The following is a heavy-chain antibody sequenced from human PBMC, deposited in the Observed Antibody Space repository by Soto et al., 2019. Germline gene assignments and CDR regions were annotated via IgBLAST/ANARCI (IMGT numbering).Heavy chain of an antibody. V-gene: IGHV4-34*04. CDR1: GASFSGFY. J-gene: IGHJ4*02. CDR3: ARGVSVTLAVQGGAPDKNYFDS. CDR2: IDHSGIT. D-gene: IGHD1-26*01. Sequence: SETLSLTCAVSGASFSGFYWSWIRQPPGKGLEWIGEIDHSGITNHNTALKSRATMSVDTSKNQFSLKLRSVTAADTAVYYCARGVSVTLAVQGGAPDKNYFDSWSQGTLVTVSS.